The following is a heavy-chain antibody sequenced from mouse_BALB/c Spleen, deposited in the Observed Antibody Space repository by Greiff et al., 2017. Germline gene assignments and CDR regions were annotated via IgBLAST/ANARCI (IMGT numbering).Heavy chain of an antibody. CDR1: GFSLTGYG. J-gene: IGHJ4*01. V-gene: IGHV2-6-7*01. CDR2: IWGDGST. D-gene: IGHD2-1*01. Sequence: VQLQQSGPGLVAPSQSLSITCTVSGFSLTGYGVNWVRQPPGKGLEWLGMIWGDGSTDYNSALKSRLSISKDNSKSQVFLKMNSLQTDDTARYYCARDRGYYGNYYAMDYWGQGTSVTVSS. CDR3: ARDRGYYGNYYAMDY.